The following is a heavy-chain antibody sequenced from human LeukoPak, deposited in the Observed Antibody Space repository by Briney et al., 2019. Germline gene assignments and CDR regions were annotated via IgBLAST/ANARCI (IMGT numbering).Heavy chain of an antibody. J-gene: IGHJ4*02. CDR3: AREGQLELRSTFDY. Sequence: ASVKVSCKASGYTFTGYYMHWVRQAPGRGLEWMGWINPNSGGTNYAQKFQGRVTMTRDTSISTAYMELSRLRSDDTAVYYCAREGQLELRSTFDYWGQGTLVTVSS. CDR1: GYTFTGYY. V-gene: IGHV1-2*02. D-gene: IGHD1-7*01. CDR2: INPNSGGT.